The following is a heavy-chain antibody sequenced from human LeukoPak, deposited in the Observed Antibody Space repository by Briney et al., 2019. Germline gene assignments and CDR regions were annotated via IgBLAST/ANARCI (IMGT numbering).Heavy chain of an antibody. CDR2: IYSGGST. Sequence: GGSLRLSCVVSGFDLSDYYMSWVRQAPGKGLEWVSVIYSGGSTYYADSVKGRFTISRDNSKNTLYLQMNSLRAEDTAVYYCARGIAAAASHWGQGTLVTVSS. J-gene: IGHJ4*02. V-gene: IGHV3-66*01. D-gene: IGHD6-13*01. CDR1: GFDLSDYY. CDR3: ARGIAAAASH.